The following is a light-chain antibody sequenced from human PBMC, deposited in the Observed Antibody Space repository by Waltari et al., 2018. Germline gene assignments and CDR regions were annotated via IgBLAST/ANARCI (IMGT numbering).Light chain of an antibody. V-gene: IGKV1-16*01. CDR1: QGISNF. J-gene: IGKJ2*01. CDR2: AAS. CDR3: QHYDGFPYT. Sequence: DIQMTQSPSSLSASVGDTVTITCRASQGISNFLVWFQQHPGKPPKSLIYAASTLQTGVPSRFSGRGSGTDFTLTISSLQPEDSATYYCQHYDGFPYTFGQGTRVEI.